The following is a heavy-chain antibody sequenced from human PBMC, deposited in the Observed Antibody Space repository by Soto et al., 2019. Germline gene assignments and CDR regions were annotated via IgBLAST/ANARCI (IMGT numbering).Heavy chain of an antibody. V-gene: IGHV3-23*01. CDR3: AKARVVPAAISPLDAFDI. CDR2: ISGSGSDA. D-gene: IGHD2-2*01. J-gene: IGHJ3*02. CDR1: GFNFSGYC. Sequence: PGGSLRLSCAASGFNFSGYCMSWVRQAPGKGLEWVSAISGSGSDAYYADSVKGRFTISRDNSKNTLYLQMNSLRAEDTAVYYCAKARVVPAAISPLDAFDIWGRGTMVTVSS.